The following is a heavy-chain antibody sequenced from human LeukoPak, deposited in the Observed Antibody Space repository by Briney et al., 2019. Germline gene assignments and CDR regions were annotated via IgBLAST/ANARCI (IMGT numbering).Heavy chain of an antibody. CDR1: GGTFSSYA. J-gene: IGHJ6*02. CDR3: ARKSRRKYYDILTGYPRDYYYYGMDV. Sequence: SVKVSCKASGGTFSSYAISWVRQAPGQGLEWMGGIIPIFGTANYAQKFQGRVTITADESTSTAYMELSSLRSEDTAVYYCARKSRRKYYDILTGYPRDYYYYGMDVWGQGTTVTVSS. D-gene: IGHD3-9*01. CDR2: IIPIFGTA. V-gene: IGHV1-69*13.